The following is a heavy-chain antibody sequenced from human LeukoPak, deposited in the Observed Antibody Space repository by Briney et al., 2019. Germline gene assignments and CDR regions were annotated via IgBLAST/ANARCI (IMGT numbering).Heavy chain of an antibody. CDR1: GGTFSSYA. Sequence: SVKVSCKASGGTFSSYAISWVRQAPGQGLEWMGGVIPKFGTAKYAQKFQGRVTITTDESTSTVYMELSSLRSEDTAVYYCARDRDCSSTSCFSWLDYWGQGTLVTVSS. CDR2: VIPKFGTA. J-gene: IGHJ4*02. D-gene: IGHD2-2*01. CDR3: ARDRDCSSTSCFSWLDY. V-gene: IGHV1-69*05.